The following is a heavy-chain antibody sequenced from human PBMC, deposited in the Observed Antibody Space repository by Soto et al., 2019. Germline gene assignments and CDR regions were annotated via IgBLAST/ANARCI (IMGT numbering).Heavy chain of an antibody. J-gene: IGHJ3*02. CDR1: GFTFSDYY. Sequence: PGGSLRLSCAASGFTFSDYYMSWIRQAPGKGLEWVSYISSSGSTIYYADSVKGRFTISRDNAKNSLYLQMNSLRAEDTAVYYCASAGGSGWNFSGPYAFDIWGQGTMVTVSS. V-gene: IGHV3-11*01. CDR3: ASAGGSGWNFSGPYAFDI. CDR2: ISSSGSTI. D-gene: IGHD6-19*01.